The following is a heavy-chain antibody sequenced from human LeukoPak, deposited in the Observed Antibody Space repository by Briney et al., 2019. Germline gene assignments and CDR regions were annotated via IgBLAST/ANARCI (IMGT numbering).Heavy chain of an antibody. Sequence: GRSLRLSCAASGFTFSSYGMHWVRQAPGKGLEWVSSISSTGSTMYYADSVKGRFTISRDNAKNSLYLQMNSLRAEDTAIYYCARAAYMVRGVIITPPFDYWGQGTLVTVSS. V-gene: IGHV3-48*04. D-gene: IGHD3-10*01. J-gene: IGHJ4*02. CDR3: ARAAYMVRGVIITPPFDY. CDR2: ISSTGSTM. CDR1: GFTFSSYG.